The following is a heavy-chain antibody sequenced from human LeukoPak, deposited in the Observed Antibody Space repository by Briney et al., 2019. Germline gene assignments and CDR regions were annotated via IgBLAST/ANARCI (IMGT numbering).Heavy chain of an antibody. Sequence: GGSLRLSCAASGFTFSDYYMSWIRQAPGKGLEWASYISSSGSTIYYADSVKGRFTISRDNAKNSLYLQMNSLRAEDTAVYYCARGTDYYYDSSGQGGYYFDYWGQGTLVTVSS. V-gene: IGHV3-11*01. CDR3: ARGTDYYYDSSGQGGYYFDY. CDR2: ISSSGSTI. J-gene: IGHJ4*02. D-gene: IGHD3-22*01. CDR1: GFTFSDYY.